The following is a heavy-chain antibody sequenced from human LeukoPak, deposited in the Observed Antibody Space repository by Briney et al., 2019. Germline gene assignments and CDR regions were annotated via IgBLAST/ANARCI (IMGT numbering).Heavy chain of an antibody. J-gene: IGHJ4*02. D-gene: IGHD5-24*01. CDR1: GYTFTGYY. CDR2: INPNSGGT. V-gene: IGHV1-2*06. CDR3: SRMGRWLQLRQGGFFDY. Sequence: ASVKVSCKASGYTFTGYYMHRVRQAPGQEVEGMGRINPNSGGTNYAQKFQCRVTMTRDTSISTANMELSRLSPAAAAAYYYSRMGRWLQLRQGGFFDYWGQGTLVTVSS.